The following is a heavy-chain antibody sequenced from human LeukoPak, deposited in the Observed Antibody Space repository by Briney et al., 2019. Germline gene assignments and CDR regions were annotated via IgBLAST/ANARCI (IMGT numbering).Heavy chain of an antibody. J-gene: IGHJ6*01. CDR3: ARGLLYCSSTSCYGYYYYYGMDV. V-gene: IGHV4-4*07. CDR1: GGSISSYY. CDR2: IYTSGST. Sequence: PSETLSLTCTVSGGSISSYYWSWMRQPAGKGLEWLGRIYTSGSTNYNPSLKSRVTMSVDTSKNQFSLKLSSVTAADTAVYYCARGLLYCSSTSCYGYYYYYGMDVWGQGTTVTVSS. D-gene: IGHD2-2*01.